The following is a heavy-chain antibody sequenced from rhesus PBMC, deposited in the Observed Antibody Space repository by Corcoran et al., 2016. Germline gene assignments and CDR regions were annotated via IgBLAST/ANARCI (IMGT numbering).Heavy chain of an antibody. D-gene: IGHD2-21*01. CDR1: GGSISSSY. Sequence: QLQLQESGPGLVKPSETLSVTCAVSGGSISSSYWSWIRQAPGKGLEWIGYIYGSGSRTNYNPSRKSRVTRSVDTSKNQLSLKLSSVTTAETAVYYCAKYRAYFDYWGQGVLVTVSS. CDR3: AKYRAYFDY. V-gene: IGHV4-169*01. CDR2: IYGSGSRT. J-gene: IGHJ4*01.